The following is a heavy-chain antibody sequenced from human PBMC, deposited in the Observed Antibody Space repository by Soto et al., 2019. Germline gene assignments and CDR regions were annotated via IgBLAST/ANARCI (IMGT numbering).Heavy chain of an antibody. J-gene: IGHJ4*02. CDR2: IYYSGST. D-gene: IGHD3-10*01. Sequence: SETLSLTCTVSGGSISSSSYYWGWIRQPPGKGLEWIGSIYYSGSTYYNPSLKSRVTISVDTSKNQFSLKLSSVTAADTAVYYCARSIIRGVLLQWGQGTLVTVSS. CDR1: GGSISSSSYY. CDR3: ARSIIRGVLLQ. V-gene: IGHV4-39*01.